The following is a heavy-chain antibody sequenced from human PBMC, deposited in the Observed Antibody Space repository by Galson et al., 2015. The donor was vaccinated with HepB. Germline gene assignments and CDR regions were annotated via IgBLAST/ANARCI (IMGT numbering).Heavy chain of an antibody. Sequence: SVKVSCKASGYTFTGYYLHWVRQAPGQGLEWMGRIDPRSGGTKYAQKFQGRVTMTRDTSTSNAYMELSRLTSDDTAVYYCARDAAVAGDYWGQGTLVSVSS. CDR1: GYTFTGYY. CDR2: IDPRSGGT. CDR3: ARDAAVAGDY. J-gene: IGHJ4*02. D-gene: IGHD6-19*01. V-gene: IGHV1-2*06.